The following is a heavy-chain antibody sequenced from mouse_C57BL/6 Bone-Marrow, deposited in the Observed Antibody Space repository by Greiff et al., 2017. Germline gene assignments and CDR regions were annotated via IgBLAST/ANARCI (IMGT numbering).Heavy chain of an antibody. CDR1: GFNFTGYY. V-gene: IGHV14-4*01. Sequence: VQLQQSGAELVRPGASVKLSCTASGFNFTGYYMHWVKQRPEQGLEWIGWIDPENGDTEYASKFKGKATLTVDTSSNTAYLQLSSLTSEDTAVYYCTRMAYWGQGTLVTVSA. J-gene: IGHJ3*01. CDR3: TRMAY. CDR2: IDPENGDT.